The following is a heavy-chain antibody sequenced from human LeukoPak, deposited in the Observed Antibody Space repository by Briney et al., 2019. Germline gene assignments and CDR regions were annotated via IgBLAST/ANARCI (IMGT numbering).Heavy chain of an antibody. V-gene: IGHV1-2*02. CDR1: GYTFTGYY. D-gene: IGHD4-23*01. Sequence: ASVKVSCKASGYTFTGYYMHWVRQAPGQGLEWMGWINPNSGGTNYAQKFQGRVTMTRDTSISTAYMELSRLRSEDTAVYYCARDLKGTVVYYYMDVWGKGTTVTVSS. CDR2: INPNSGGT. CDR3: ARDLKGTVVYYYMDV. J-gene: IGHJ6*03.